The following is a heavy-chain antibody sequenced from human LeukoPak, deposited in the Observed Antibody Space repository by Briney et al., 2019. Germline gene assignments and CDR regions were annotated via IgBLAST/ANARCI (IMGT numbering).Heavy chain of an antibody. D-gene: IGHD6-25*01. Sequence: PLASVKVSCKASGYTFNTYGISWVRQAPGQGLEWMGRINAYNGDTNHAQKFQGRVTMTTDTSTTTAYMELGSLRSDDTAVYYCARDGSGHWFDPWGQGTLVTVSS. CDR2: INAYNGDT. CDR1: GYTFNTYG. J-gene: IGHJ5*02. V-gene: IGHV1-18*04. CDR3: ARDGSGHWFDP.